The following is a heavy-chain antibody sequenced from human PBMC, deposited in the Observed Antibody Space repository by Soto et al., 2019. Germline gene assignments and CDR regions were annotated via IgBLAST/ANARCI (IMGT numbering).Heavy chain of an antibody. D-gene: IGHD3-3*01. CDR2: IYPGDSDT. Sequence: PGESLKISCQGSGYSFTSYWIAWVRQMPGEGLEWMEIIYPGDSDTRYSPSFQGQVTISADKSINSVYLQWSSLKASDTATYYCARLGFNYDFLSGYYNVHHYYGIDVWGQGTSVTSP. CDR1: GYSFTSYW. CDR3: ARLGFNYDFLSGYYNVHHYYGIDV. V-gene: IGHV5-51*01. J-gene: IGHJ6*02.